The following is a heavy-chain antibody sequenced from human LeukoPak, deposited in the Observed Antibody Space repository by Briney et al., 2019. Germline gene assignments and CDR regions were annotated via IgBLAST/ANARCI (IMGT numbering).Heavy chain of an antibody. CDR1: GFTFSSYA. D-gene: IGHD5-12*01. CDR2: ISGSGGST. Sequence: GGSLRLSCAASGFTFSSYAMSWVRQAPGKGLEWVSAISGSGGSTYYADSVKGRFTISRDNSKNTLYLQMNSLRAEDTAVYYCAKGRGVGYSGYDFEYWGQGTLVIVSS. CDR3: AKGRGVGYSGYDFEY. V-gene: IGHV3-23*01. J-gene: IGHJ4*02.